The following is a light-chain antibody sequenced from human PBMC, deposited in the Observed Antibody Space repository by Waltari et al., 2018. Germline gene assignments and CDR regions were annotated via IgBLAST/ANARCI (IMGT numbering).Light chain of an antibody. Sequence: EIVLTQSPATLSLSPGERATLSCRASQSVSSYLAWYQQKPGQAPRLLIYAASTRATGIPARFGGSGSGTDFTLTISSLEPEDFAVYYCQQRSNWPRTFGQGTKVEIK. V-gene: IGKV3-11*01. J-gene: IGKJ1*01. CDR3: QQRSNWPRT. CDR2: AAS. CDR1: QSVSSY.